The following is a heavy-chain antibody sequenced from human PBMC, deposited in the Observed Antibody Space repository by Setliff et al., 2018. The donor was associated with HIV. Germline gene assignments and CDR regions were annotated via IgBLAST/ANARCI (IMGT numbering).Heavy chain of an antibody. V-gene: IGHV1-69*13. Sequence: SVKVSCKASGGTFRNYAISWVRQAPGQGLEWMGGIIRIFGSTKYAQKFLGRVIITADESTNTVEMELTSLRSEDTAVYYCATDGAGGSYSYYYMDVWGKGTTVTVSS. D-gene: IGHD3-16*01. CDR1: GGTFRNYA. J-gene: IGHJ6*03. CDR3: ATDGAGGSYSYYYMDV. CDR2: IIRIFGST.